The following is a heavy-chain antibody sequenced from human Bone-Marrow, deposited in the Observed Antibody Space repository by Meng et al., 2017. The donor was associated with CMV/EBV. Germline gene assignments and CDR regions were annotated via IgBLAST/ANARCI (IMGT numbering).Heavy chain of an antibody. CDR3: AKDNQWELLLCYFQH. CDR1: GFTFDDYA. V-gene: IGHV3-9*01. J-gene: IGHJ1*01. CDR2: ISWNSGSI. D-gene: IGHD1-26*01. Sequence: SLRLSCAASGFTFDDYAMHWVRQAPGKGLEWVSGISWNSGSIGYADSVKGRFTISRDNAKNSLYLQMNSLRAEDTALYYCAKDNQWELLLCYFQHWGQGTLVTVSS.